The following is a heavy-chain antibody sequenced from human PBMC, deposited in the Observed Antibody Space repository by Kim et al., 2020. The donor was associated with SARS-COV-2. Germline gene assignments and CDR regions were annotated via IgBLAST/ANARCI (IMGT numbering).Heavy chain of an antibody. CDR2: IYSGGST. CDR1: GFTVSSNY. V-gene: IGHV3-53*01. CDR3: ARALRGWASGRAPGAFDI. Sequence: GGSLRLSCAASGFTVSSNYMSWVRQAPGKGLEWVSVIYSGGSTYYADSVKGRFTISRDNSKNTLYLQMNSLRAEDTAVYYCARALRGWASGRAPGAFDIWGQGTMVTVSS. J-gene: IGHJ3*02. D-gene: IGHD1-26*01.